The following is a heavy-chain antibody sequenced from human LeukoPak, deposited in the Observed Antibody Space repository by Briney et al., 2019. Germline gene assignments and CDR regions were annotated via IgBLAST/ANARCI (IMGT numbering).Heavy chain of an antibody. D-gene: IGHD3-22*01. CDR2: ISAYNGHT. J-gene: IGHJ4*02. Sequence: ASVKVSCKASGYTFTSYGINWVRQAPGQGLEWMGWISAYNGHTNYAQKLQGRITMTTDTSTGTAHMELRSLRSDDTAVYFCARDSSGFPRDASDYWGQGTLVTVSS. CDR3: ARDSSGFPRDASDY. V-gene: IGHV1-18*01. CDR1: GYTFTSYG.